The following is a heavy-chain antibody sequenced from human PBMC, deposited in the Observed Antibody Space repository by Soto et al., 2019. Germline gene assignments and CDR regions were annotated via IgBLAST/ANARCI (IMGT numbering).Heavy chain of an antibody. CDR1: GFTFSTYA. D-gene: IGHD6-13*01. Sequence: EVQLLESGGGLVQPGGSLRVSCAASGFTFSTYAMNWVRQAPGKGLEWVSAISGSGGSTYYADSVKGRFTISRDNSKNTLYLKMNSLRAEDTAVYYCAKGATSSWYGGHFDCWGQGTLVTVSS. CDR2: ISGSGGST. CDR3: AKGATSSWYGGHFDC. J-gene: IGHJ4*02. V-gene: IGHV3-23*01.